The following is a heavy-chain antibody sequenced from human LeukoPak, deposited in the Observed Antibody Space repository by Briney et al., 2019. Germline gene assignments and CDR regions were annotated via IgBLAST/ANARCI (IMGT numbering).Heavy chain of an antibody. Sequence: PGGSLRLSCAASGFTFSSYAMHWVRQAPGKGLEYVSAISSNGGSTYYANSVKGRLTISRDNSKNTLYLQMGSLRAEDMAVYYCARVYGSYYYYGMDVWGQGTTVTVSS. CDR1: GFTFSSYA. J-gene: IGHJ6*02. CDR3: ARVYGSYYYYGMDV. D-gene: IGHD1-26*01. V-gene: IGHV3-64*01. CDR2: ISSNGGST.